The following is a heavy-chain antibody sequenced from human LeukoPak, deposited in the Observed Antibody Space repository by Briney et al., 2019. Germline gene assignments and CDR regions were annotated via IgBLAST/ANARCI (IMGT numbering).Heavy chain of an antibody. CDR3: ARGTLPLVPAAMGY. D-gene: IGHD2-2*01. CDR1: GGTFSSYA. Sequence: ASVKVSCKASGGTFSSYAISWVRQAPGQGLEWVGGIIPIFGTANYAQKFQGRVTITADESTSTAYMELSSLRSEDTAVYYCARGTLPLVPAAMGYWGQGTLVTVSS. CDR2: IIPIFGTA. V-gene: IGHV1-69*13. J-gene: IGHJ4*02.